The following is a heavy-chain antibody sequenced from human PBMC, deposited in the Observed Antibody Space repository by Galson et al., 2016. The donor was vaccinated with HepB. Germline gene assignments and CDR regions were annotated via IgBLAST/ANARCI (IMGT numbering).Heavy chain of an antibody. CDR3: ATTRLLDN. J-gene: IGHJ4*02. CDR1: GFTFSDYY. V-gene: IGHV3-11*01. Sequence: SLRLSCAASGFTFSDYYMSWVRQPPGKGLEYIAYIYSSRTITCYADSVKGRFTISRDNAKSSLYLQRSGLRPNDTAFYYGATTRLLDNWGQGTLVTVSS. CDR2: IYSSRTIT.